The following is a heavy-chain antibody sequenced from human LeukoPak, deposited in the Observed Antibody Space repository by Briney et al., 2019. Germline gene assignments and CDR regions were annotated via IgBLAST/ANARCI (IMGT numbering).Heavy chain of an antibody. CDR2: IYYSGST. D-gene: IGHD6-13*01. CDR1: GGSISSSSYY. J-gene: IGHJ4*02. V-gene: IGHV4-39*02. CDR3: ARESGVIAAFDY. Sequence: PSETLSLTCTVSGGSISSSSYYWGWIRQPPGKGLEWIGSIYYSGSTYYNPSLKSRVTISVDTSKNQFSLKLSSVTAADTAVYYCARESGVIAAFDYWGQGTLVTVSS.